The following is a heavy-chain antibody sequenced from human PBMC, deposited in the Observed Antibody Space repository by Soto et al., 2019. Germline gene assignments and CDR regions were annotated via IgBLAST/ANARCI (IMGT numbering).Heavy chain of an antibody. CDR3: AKSPRYCTSTSCYSPVDY. D-gene: IGHD2-2*01. CDR2: ISAGGATT. CDR1: GFIFTNYA. J-gene: IGHJ4*02. Sequence: GGSLRLSCAASGFIFTNYAMSWVRQAPGKGLEWVSAISAGGATTFFGDSVKGRFTISRDNSKNTLFLQMKSLRAEDTAVYYCAKSPRYCTSTSCYSPVDYWGQGTLVTVSS. V-gene: IGHV3-23*01.